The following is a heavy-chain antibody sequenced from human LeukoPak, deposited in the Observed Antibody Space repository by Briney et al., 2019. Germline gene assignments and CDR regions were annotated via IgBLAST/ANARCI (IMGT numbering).Heavy chain of an antibody. Sequence: ASVTVSCKASGYRFTSYYMHWVRQAPGQGLEGMGIINASGGSTTYAHKFQGRVTMTRDTSTSTVYMELSSLRSEDTAVYYCARDLIAAAGTTWFDPWGQGALVTVSS. CDR2: INASGGST. V-gene: IGHV1-46*01. J-gene: IGHJ5*02. CDR1: GYRFTSYY. CDR3: ARDLIAAAGTTWFDP. D-gene: IGHD6-13*01.